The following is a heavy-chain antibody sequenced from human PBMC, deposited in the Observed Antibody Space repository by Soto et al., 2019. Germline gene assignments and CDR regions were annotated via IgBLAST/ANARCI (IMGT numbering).Heavy chain of an antibody. J-gene: IGHJ4*02. CDR1: GGSISSYY. Sequence: PSETLSLTCTVSGGSISSYYWSWIRQPPGKGLEWIGYIYYSGSTNYNPSLKSRVTISVDTSKDQFSLKLSSVTAADTAVYYCARAGLWFGELLPYYFDYWGQGTLVTVSS. V-gene: IGHV4-59*01. D-gene: IGHD3-10*01. CDR2: IYYSGST. CDR3: ARAGLWFGELLPYYFDY.